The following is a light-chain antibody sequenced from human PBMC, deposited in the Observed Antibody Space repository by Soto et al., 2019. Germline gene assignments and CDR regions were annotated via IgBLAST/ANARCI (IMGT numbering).Light chain of an antibody. CDR3: QQYESFSPYT. V-gene: IGKV1-5*01. Sequence: DIQMTQSPSTLSAFVGDRVTITCRASQSVSSSLAWYQQKPGKAPKLLIYDASTLESGVPSRFSGIGYGTEFTLTINSLQPGDFATYYCQQYESFSPYTFGQGTRLEI. J-gene: IGKJ2*01. CDR1: QSVSSS. CDR2: DAS.